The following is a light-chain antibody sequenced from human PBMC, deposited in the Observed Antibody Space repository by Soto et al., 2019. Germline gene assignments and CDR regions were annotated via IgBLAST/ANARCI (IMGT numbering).Light chain of an antibody. Sequence: EIVLSQSPCPLSLSPGERATLSCRASQSVSSSYLAWYQQKPGQAPRLLIYGASSRATGIPDRFSGSGSGTDFTLTISRLEPEDFAVYYCQQYGSSPLTFGGGTKVDIK. CDR2: GAS. CDR1: QSVSSSY. CDR3: QQYGSSPLT. V-gene: IGKV3-20*01. J-gene: IGKJ4*01.